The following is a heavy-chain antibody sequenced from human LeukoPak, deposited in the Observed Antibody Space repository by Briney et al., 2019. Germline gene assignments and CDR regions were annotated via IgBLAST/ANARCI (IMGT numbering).Heavy chain of an antibody. CDR2: INRAVSRT. CDR3: VRSLTGTDDY. J-gene: IGHJ4*02. V-gene: IGHV3-74*01. CDR1: GVTLSTSW. D-gene: IGHD3-9*01. Sequence: GGSLRLSCAASGVTLSTSWMHWVRQAPGKGLVWVSHINRAVSRTTYAASVKGRFTISRDNAKNTAYLQMNSLRAEDTALYFCVRSLTGTDDYWGQGTLVTVSS.